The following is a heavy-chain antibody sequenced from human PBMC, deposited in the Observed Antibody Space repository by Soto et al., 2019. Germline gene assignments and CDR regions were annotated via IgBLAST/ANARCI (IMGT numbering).Heavy chain of an antibody. V-gene: IGHV3-33*01. D-gene: IGHD3-22*01. CDR2: IGYAGSNK. CDR1: GFTFSSYG. J-gene: IGHJ3*02. Sequence: QVQLVESGGGVVQPGRSLRLSCAASGFTFSSYGMHWVRQAPGKGLEWVAVIGYAGSNKYYADSVKGRFTISRDNSKNTLYLQMNILRAEDTALYYCARDFPCYDSSGYSPAYCAFDIWGQGTMVTVSS. CDR3: ARDFPCYDSSGYSPAYCAFDI.